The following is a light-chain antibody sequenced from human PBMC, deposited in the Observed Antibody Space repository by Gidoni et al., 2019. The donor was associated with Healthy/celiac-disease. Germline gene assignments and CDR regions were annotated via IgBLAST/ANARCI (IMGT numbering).Light chain of an antibody. CDR3: QQYNSPWT. J-gene: IGKJ1*01. V-gene: IGKV1-5*01. CDR2: DAS. Sequence: DIQMTQSPSTLSASVGDRVTITCRASQSISSWLAWYQQKPGKAPKLLIYDASSLESGVPSRFSGSGSGTEFTLTISSLQPDDFATYYGQQYNSPWTFGQXTKVEIK. CDR1: QSISSW.